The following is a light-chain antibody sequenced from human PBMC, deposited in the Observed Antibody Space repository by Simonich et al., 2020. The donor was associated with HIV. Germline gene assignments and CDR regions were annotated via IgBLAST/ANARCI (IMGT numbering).Light chain of an antibody. CDR2: GAS. J-gene: IGKJ1*01. CDR1: EGISSN. V-gene: IGKV3-15*01. Sequence: EIVMTQSPATLSVSPGERATLSCRASEGISSNLAWYQQKPGQAPRLLIYGASTRATGMSARFSGSGSGTEFTLTISSLQSEDFAVYYCQQYNNWPLTWTFGQGTKVEIK. CDR3: QQYNNWPLTWT.